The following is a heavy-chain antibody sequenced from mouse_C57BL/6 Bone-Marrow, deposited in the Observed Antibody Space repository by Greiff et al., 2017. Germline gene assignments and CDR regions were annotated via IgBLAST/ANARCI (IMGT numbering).Heavy chain of an antibody. J-gene: IGHJ1*03. CDR3: TRRGYWYFDV. V-gene: IGHV1-15*01. CDR2: IDPETGGT. Sequence: QVQLQQSGAELVRPGASVTLSCKASGYTFTDYEMHWVQQTPVHGLEWIGAIDPETGGTAYNQKFKGKAILTADKSSSTAYMELRSLTSEDSAVYYCTRRGYWYFDVWGTGTTVTVSS. CDR1: GYTFTDYE.